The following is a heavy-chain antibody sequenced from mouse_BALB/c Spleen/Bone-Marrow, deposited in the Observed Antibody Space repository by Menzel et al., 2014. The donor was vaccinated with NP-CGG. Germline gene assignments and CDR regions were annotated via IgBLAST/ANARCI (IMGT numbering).Heavy chain of an antibody. CDR1: GYTSTSYW. V-gene: IGHV1-5*01. J-gene: IGHJ2*01. Sequence: EVQLVESGTVLARPGASVKMSCKASGYTSTSYWMHWVKQRPGQGLEWIGTIYPGNSDTTYNQKFKGKAKLTAVTSTNTAYMELSSLTNEDSAVYYCTTLARNYFDYWGQGTTLTVSS. CDR2: IYPGNSDT. CDR3: TTLARNYFDY.